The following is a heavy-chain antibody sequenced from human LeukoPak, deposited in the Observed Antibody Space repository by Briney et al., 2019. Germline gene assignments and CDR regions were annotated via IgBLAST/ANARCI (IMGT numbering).Heavy chain of an antibody. CDR1: GFTFSSYA. CDR2: ISYDGSNK. V-gene: IGHV3-30-3*01. D-gene: IGHD3-10*01. CDR3: GREGGGGGMVVRGVIINYYYGMDV. J-gene: IGHJ6*02. Sequence: PGGSLRLSCAASGFTFSSYAMHWVRQAPGKGLEWVAVISYDGSNKYYADSVKGRFTISRDNSKNTLYQQMNSLRAEDTAVYYCGREGGGGGMVVRGVIINYYYGMDVWGQGTTVTVSS.